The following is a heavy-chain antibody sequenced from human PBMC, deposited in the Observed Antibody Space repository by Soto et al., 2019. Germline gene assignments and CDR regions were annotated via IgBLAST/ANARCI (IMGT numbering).Heavy chain of an antibody. CDR1: GGPYNSFA. J-gene: IGHJ6*02. CDR3: ARFLGGAGSYYDGQNYNYYNGMDV. CDR2: IIPVFGTA. V-gene: IGHV1-69*13. Sequence: SVKVSFKASGGPYNSFAISWLRQAPGQGLEWIGGIIPVFGTATYAQKFKGRVTITAEESTSTAYMELSSLTSEDTAVYYCARFLGGAGSYYDGQNYNYYNGMDVWGQGTTVTVSS. D-gene: IGHD3-10*01.